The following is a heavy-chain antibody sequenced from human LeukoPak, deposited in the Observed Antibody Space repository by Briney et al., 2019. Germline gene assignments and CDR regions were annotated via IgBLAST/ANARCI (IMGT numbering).Heavy chain of an antibody. J-gene: IGHJ4*02. V-gene: IGHV5-51*01. D-gene: IGHD3-10*01. CDR2: IYPGDSDI. CDR3: ARSPWFGDFRPEYFDY. Sequence: GEPLKISCKGFGYSFINYWIGWVRQMPGKGLEWMAIIYPGDSDIRYSPSFQGQVTISADKSSSTAYLQWSSLRALDTAMYYCARSPWFGDFRPEYFDYWGQGTLVTVSS. CDR1: GYSFINYW.